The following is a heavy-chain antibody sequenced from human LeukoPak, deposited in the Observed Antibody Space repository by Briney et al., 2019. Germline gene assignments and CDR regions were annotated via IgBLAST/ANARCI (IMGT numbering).Heavy chain of an antibody. V-gene: IGHV3-11*04. Sequence: GGTLRLSCAASGFTFSDFYLRWIRQAPGKGLEWISYISPSGTTIYYADSVQGRFTISRDNAKNSLYLQMNSLRAEDTAVYYCASDLDYGDYDDERADYWGQGTLVTVSS. CDR3: ASDLDYGDYDDERADY. CDR2: ISPSGTTI. CDR1: GFTFSDFY. D-gene: IGHD4-17*01. J-gene: IGHJ4*02.